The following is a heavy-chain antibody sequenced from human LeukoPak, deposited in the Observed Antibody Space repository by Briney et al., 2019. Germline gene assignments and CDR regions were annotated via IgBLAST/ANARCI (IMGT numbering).Heavy chain of an antibody. CDR2: IHHSGST. V-gene: IGHV4-31*03. D-gene: IGHD3-10*01. Sequence: SETLSLTCTVSGGSISSGNYYWSWIRQHPGKGLEWIGYIHHSGSTYYNPSLKSRVIISVDTSKNQFSLKLNSVTAADTAVYYCASYGPGSYRFDPWGQGTLVTVSS. CDR3: ASYGPGSYRFDP. CDR1: GGSISSGNYY. J-gene: IGHJ5*02.